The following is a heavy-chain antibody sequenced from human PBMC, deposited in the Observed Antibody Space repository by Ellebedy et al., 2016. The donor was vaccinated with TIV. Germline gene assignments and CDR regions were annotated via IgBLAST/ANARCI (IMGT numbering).Heavy chain of an antibody. D-gene: IGHD4-17*01. CDR2: INHSGST. CDR1: GGSFSGYY. Sequence: SETLSLTXAVYGGSFSGYYWSWIRQPPGKGLEWIGEINHSGSTNYNPSLKSRVTISVDTSKNQFSLKLSSVTAADTAVYYCARATTEYKVTYYYYMDVWGKGTTVTVSS. CDR3: ARATTEYKVTYYYYMDV. V-gene: IGHV4-34*01. J-gene: IGHJ6*03.